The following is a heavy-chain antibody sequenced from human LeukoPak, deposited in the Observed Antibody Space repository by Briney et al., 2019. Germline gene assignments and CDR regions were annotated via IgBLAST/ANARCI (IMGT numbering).Heavy chain of an antibody. J-gene: IGHJ6*03. Sequence: PGGSLRLSCAASGFTFSSYGMHWVRQAPGKWLEWVAVIWYDGSNKYYADSVKGRFTISRDNSKNTLYLQMNSLRAEDTAVYYCAKDRRYSYGYGYYYYYMDVWGKGTTVTVSS. CDR2: IWYDGSNK. CDR1: GFTFSSYG. V-gene: IGHV3-33*06. CDR3: AKDRRYSYGYGYYYYYMDV. D-gene: IGHD5-18*01.